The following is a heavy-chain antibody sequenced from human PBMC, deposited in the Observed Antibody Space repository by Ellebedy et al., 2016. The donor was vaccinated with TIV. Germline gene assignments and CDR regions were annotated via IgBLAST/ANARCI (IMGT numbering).Heavy chain of an antibody. Sequence: GGSLRLXXAGSKLAVSGNYMSWVRQAPGKGLECVALIYSGGSTYFADSVRGRFTISRDNAKNSLYLQMSSLRAEDTAVYYCARDGSIAVDGTSDYWGQGTLVTVSS. CDR2: IYSGGST. D-gene: IGHD6-19*01. CDR1: KLAVSGNY. J-gene: IGHJ4*02. CDR3: ARDGSIAVDGTSDY. V-gene: IGHV3-66*01.